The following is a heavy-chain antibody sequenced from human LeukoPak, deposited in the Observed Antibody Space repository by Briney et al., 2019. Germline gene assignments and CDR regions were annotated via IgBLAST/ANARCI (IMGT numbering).Heavy chain of an antibody. CDR3: AKERGVDTTLVYC. CDR2: ISGSGGNT. Sequence: PGGSLRLSCAASGFXFSNYAMSWVRQAPGKGLEWVSRISGSGGNTYYADSVKGRFTTSRDNSKHTLYLQMNSLRAEDTAVYYCAKERGVDTTLVYCWGQGTLVTVSS. V-gene: IGHV3-23*01. D-gene: IGHD5-18*01. CDR1: GFXFSNYA. J-gene: IGHJ4*02.